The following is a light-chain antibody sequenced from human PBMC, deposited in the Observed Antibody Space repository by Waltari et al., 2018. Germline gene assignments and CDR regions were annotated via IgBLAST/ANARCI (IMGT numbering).Light chain of an antibody. Sequence: QSVLTQPPSASGTPGQRVTISCSGSNSNVGSKTVNWYQQVPGTAPKLLIYSNDQRPSGVPNRFSGSKSGTSASLAISGLQSEDEANYYCATWDDSLNGVVFGGGTKLTVL. J-gene: IGLJ3*02. CDR2: SND. CDR3: ATWDDSLNGVV. V-gene: IGLV1-44*01. CDR1: NSNVGSKT.